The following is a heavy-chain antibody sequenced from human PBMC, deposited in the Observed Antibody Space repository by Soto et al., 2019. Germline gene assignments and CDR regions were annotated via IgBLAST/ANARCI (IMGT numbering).Heavy chain of an antibody. CDR3: ARGVTTVTTIDY. CDR2: IYHSGST. D-gene: IGHD4-17*01. Sequence: SETLSLTSAVSGGSISSGGYSWSWFRQPPGKGLEWIGYIYHSGSTYYNPSLKSRVTISVDRSKNQFSLKLSSVTAADTAVYYCARGVTTVTTIDYWGQGTLVTVSS. CDR1: GGSISSGGYS. J-gene: IGHJ4*02. V-gene: IGHV4-30-2*01.